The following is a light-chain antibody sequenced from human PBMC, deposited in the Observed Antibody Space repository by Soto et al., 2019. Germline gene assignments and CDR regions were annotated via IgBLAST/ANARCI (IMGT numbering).Light chain of an antibody. CDR1: NSNLGAPSG. V-gene: IGLV1-40*01. CDR3: QSYDRSLTGSYV. J-gene: IGLJ1*01. CDR2: DNS. Sequence: QSVLTQPTSVSGAPGQRVTISCTGSNSNLGAPSGVQWYQQLPGKAPKLLIYDNSERPSGVPDRFSASKSGTSASLAITGLQAEDEADYYCQSYDRSLTGSYVFGSGTKLTVL.